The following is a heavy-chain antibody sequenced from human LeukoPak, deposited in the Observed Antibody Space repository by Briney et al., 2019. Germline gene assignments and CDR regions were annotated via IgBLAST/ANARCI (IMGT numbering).Heavy chain of an antibody. D-gene: IGHD6-13*01. CDR3: AKAGYSSSSQKTFYY. CDR1: GFTFSDYY. J-gene: IGHJ4*02. CDR2: ISGSGGST. Sequence: GGSLRLSCAASGFTFSDYYMSWVRHAPGKGLELVSAISGSGGSTYYADSVKGRFTISRDNSKNTLYLQMNSLRAEDTAVYYCAKAGYSSSSQKTFYYWGQGTLATVSS. V-gene: IGHV3-23*01.